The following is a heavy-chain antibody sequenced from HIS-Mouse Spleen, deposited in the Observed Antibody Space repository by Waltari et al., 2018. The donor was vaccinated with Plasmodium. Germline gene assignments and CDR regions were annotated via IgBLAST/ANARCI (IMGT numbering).Heavy chain of an antibody. Sequence: QVQLQQWGAGLLKPSETLSLTCAVYGGSFSGYYWSWIRPPPGKGQEWIGEINHSGSTNYNPSLKCRVTISVETSKNQFSLKLSSVTAADTAVYYCARVTSSGVYWYFDLWGRGTLVTVSS. J-gene: IGHJ2*01. CDR2: INHSGST. CDR1: GGSFSGYY. D-gene: IGHD3-3*01. CDR3: ARVTSSGVYWYFDL. V-gene: IGHV4-34*01.